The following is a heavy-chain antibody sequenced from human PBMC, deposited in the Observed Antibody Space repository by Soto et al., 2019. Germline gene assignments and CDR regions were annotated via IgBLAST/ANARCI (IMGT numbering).Heavy chain of an antibody. J-gene: IGHJ6*02. CDR3: ARAIVVPAAIADYYYYGMDV. CDR1: GGSISSGGYY. Sequence: TSETLSLTRTVSGGSISSGGYYWSWIRQHPGKGLEWIGYIYYSGSTYYNPSLKSRVTISVDTSKNQFSLKLSSVTAADTAVYYCARAIVVPAAIADYYYYGMDVWGQGTTVTVLL. V-gene: IGHV4-31*03. D-gene: IGHD2-2*01. CDR2: IYYSGST.